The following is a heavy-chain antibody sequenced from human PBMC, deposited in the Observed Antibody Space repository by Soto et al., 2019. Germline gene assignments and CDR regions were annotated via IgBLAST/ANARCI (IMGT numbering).Heavy chain of an antibody. J-gene: IGHJ6*02. CDR3: ARDKGYSSGREYYYYGMDV. CDR2: INPNSGGT. D-gene: IGHD5-18*01. CDR1: GYTFTGYY. V-gene: IGHV1-2*02. Sequence: ASVKVSCKASGYTFTGYYMHWVRQAPGQGLEWMGWINPNSGGTNYAQKFQGRVTMTRDTSISTAYMELSRLRSDDTAVYYCARDKGYSSGREYYYYGMDVWGQGTTVTVSS.